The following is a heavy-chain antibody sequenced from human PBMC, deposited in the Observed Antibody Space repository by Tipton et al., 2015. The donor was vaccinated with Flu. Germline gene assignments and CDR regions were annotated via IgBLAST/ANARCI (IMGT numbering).Heavy chain of an antibody. D-gene: IGHD3-16*01. Sequence: TLSLTCSVSGGSVGSPHYWTWIRQPAGKGLEWIGRISTSGSTVYNPSLMSRVTMSLDTSDNKFSLELTSVTAADTAVYFCARGLGGFSVFDFWGQGTLVTASS. CDR2: ISTSGST. V-gene: IGHV4-61*02. J-gene: IGHJ4*02. CDR1: GGSVGSPHY. CDR3: ARGLGGFSVFDF.